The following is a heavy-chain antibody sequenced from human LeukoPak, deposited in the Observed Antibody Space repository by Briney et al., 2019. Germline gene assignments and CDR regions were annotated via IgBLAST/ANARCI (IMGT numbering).Heavy chain of an antibody. Sequence: SETLSLTCTVSGGSISNYYWSWIRQPAGKGLEWIGRIHTSGSTNYNPSLKSRVTMSVDTSKNQFSLKLSSVTAADTAVYYCARLERAHIAAAAAYFDYWGQGTLVTVSS. CDR3: ARLERAHIAAAAAYFDY. D-gene: IGHD6-13*01. V-gene: IGHV4-4*07. J-gene: IGHJ4*02. CDR2: IHTSGST. CDR1: GGSISNYY.